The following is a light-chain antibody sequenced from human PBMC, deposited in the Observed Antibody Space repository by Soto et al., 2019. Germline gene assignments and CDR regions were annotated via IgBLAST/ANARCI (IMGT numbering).Light chain of an antibody. CDR3: AAWEDSLNGYV. CDR2: NNN. J-gene: IGLJ1*01. V-gene: IGLV1-44*01. Sequence: QSVLTQPPSASGTPRQRVTISCSGGSSNIGTNAVNWYQQLPGTAPKLLIYNNNQRPSGVPDRFSGSKSGTSASLAISGLQSEDEADYYCAAWEDSLNGYVFGTGTKLTVL. CDR1: SSNIGTNA.